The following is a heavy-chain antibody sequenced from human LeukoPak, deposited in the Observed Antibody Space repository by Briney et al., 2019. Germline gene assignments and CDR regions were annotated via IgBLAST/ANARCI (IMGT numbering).Heavy chain of an antibody. Sequence: ASVKVSCKASGYTFTSYGISWVRQAPGQGLEWMGWISAYNGNTNYAQKLQGRVTMTTDTSTSTAYMELRSLRSDDTAVYYCARVGRIAVAGTRGGAFDYWGQGTLVTVSS. J-gene: IGHJ4*02. CDR2: ISAYNGNT. V-gene: IGHV1-18*01. CDR1: GYTFTSYG. CDR3: ARVGRIAVAGTRGGAFDY. D-gene: IGHD6-19*01.